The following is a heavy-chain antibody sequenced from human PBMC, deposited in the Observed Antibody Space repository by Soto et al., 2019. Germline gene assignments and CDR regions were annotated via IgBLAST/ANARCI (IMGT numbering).Heavy chain of an antibody. D-gene: IGHD3-22*01. CDR1: GFSFSGSA. CDR2: IRSKADGYAT. CDR3: RTYDSSSDRFFDL. Sequence: EVQLVESGGGLVKPGGSLKLSCAASGFSFSGSAMHWVRQASGKGLVWVGRIRSKADGYATAYVASVKGRFIVSGQDSMNTAYLEMSSLKIADSAVYYCRTYDSSSDRFFDLWGRGTLVTVSP. J-gene: IGHJ2*01. V-gene: IGHV3-73*02.